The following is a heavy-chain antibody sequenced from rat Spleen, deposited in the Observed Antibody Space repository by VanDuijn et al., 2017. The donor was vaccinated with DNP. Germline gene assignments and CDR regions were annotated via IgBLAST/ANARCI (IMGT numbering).Heavy chain of an antibody. D-gene: IGHD1-11*01. V-gene: IGHV5S10*01. CDR2: IIYDGSRT. CDR3: ATQGPFYGGYRPRFDY. Sequence: EVQLVESGGGLVQPGRSLKLSCAASGFTFSDYNMAWVRQAPKKGLEWVATIIYDGSRTYYRDSVKGRFTISRDNAKSTLYLQMDSLRSEDTATYYCATQGPFYGGYRPRFDYWGQGVMVTVSS. CDR1: GFTFSDYN. J-gene: IGHJ2*01.